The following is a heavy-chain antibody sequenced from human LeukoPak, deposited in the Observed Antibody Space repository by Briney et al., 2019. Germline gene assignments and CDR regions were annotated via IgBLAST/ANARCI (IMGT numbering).Heavy chain of an antibody. J-gene: IGHJ4*02. D-gene: IGHD3-16*01. V-gene: IGHV3-53*01. CDR1: GFSFNNYA. CDR2: IYSGGST. Sequence: GGSLRLSCAASGFSFNNYAMSWVRQAPGKGLEWVSVIYSGGSTYYADSVKGRFTISRDNSKNTLYLQMNSLRAEDTAVYYCARGFGFDYWGQGTLVTVSS. CDR3: ARGFGFDY.